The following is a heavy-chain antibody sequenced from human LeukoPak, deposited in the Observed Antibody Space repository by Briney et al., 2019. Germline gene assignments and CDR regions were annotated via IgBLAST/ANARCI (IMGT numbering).Heavy chain of an antibody. CDR1: GFSFRDHS. Sequence: RLXCTGSGFSFRDHSMRWVRQPRGXGRXXVGFITSKPYGEATHYAASVSGRCTFSRDDSKSVAYLQMNSLKTEDTAVYYCVRHDGMILPVWGQGTLVTVSS. J-gene: IGHJ4*02. CDR3: VRHDGMILPV. V-gene: IGHV3-49*04. D-gene: IGHD3/OR15-3a*01. CDR2: ITSKPYGEAT.